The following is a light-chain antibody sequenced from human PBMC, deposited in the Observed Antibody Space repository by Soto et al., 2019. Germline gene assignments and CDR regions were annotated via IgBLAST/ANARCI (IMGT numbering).Light chain of an antibody. CDR1: QSVSSY. V-gene: IGKV3-11*01. Sequence: EIVLTQSPATLSLYPGERATLSCSASQSVSSYLAWYQQKPGQAPRLLIYDASNRATGIPARFSGSGSGTDFTLTISSLEPEDFAVYYCQQRSNWPPTFGQGTRLEIK. CDR3: QQRSNWPPT. J-gene: IGKJ5*01. CDR2: DAS.